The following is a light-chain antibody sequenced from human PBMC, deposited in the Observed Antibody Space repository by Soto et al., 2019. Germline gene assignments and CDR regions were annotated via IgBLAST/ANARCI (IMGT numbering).Light chain of an antibody. CDR2: SNN. CDR3: AAWDDSLNGFYV. J-gene: IGLJ1*01. CDR1: SSNIGSNT. V-gene: IGLV1-44*01. Sequence: QSVLTQPASASGTPGQRVTISCSGSSSNIGSNTVNWYQQLPGTAPKLLIYSNNQRPSGVPDRFSGSKSGTSASLAISGLQSKDEADYYCAAWDDSLNGFYVFGTGTELTVL.